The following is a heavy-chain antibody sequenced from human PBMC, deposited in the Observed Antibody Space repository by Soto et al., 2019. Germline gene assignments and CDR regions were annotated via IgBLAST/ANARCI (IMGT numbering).Heavy chain of an antibody. CDR2: VYRSGNT. V-gene: IGHV4-38-2*01. CDR3: ARGENDAFDI. CDR1: GYSISNAYY. Sequence: SETLSLTCAVSGYSISNAYYWAWIRQPPGKGLEWIASVYRSGNTYYNPSLKSRVTISVDTSKNHFSLKLISVTATDTAVYYCARGENDAFDIWGQGTMVTVSS. D-gene: IGHD1-26*01. J-gene: IGHJ3*02.